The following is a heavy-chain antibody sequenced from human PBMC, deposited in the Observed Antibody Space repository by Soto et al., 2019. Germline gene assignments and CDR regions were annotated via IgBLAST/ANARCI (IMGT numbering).Heavy chain of an antibody. J-gene: IGHJ6*02. CDR1: GYTFTSYG. Sequence: GASVKVSCKASGYTFTSYGISWVRQAPGQGLEWMGWISAYNGNTNYAQKLQGRVTMTTDTSTSTAYMELRSLRSDDTAVYYCAREEWELLPGVYYGMDVWGQGTTVPVSS. D-gene: IGHD1-26*01. V-gene: IGHV1-18*01. CDR2: ISAYNGNT. CDR3: AREEWELLPGVYYGMDV.